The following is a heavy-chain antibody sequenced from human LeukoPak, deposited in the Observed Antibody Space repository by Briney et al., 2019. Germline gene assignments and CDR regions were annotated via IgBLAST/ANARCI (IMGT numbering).Heavy chain of an antibody. D-gene: IGHD3-22*01. V-gene: IGHV3-23*01. CDR1: GLTLSNYG. Sequence: AGGSLRLSCAVSGLTLSNYGMRWVRQAAGKGVKWVAGISDNGGTIPYAVSLSFLFPISSDNAKYTLYLQMHSLRAENTAVYFCAKRGVVIRVILVGFHKQAYYFYSWGHGALVTFSS. CDR2: ISDNGGTI. CDR3: AKRGVVIRVILVGFHKQAYYFYS. J-gene: IGHJ4*03.